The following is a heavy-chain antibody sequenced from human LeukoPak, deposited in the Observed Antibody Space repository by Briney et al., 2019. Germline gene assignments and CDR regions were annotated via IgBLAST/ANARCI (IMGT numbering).Heavy chain of an antibody. CDR3: ARDVYGSGINNWFDP. Sequence: GSLRLSCAVSGLTFSNFKMNWVRQAPGKGLEWVSYISSSSSTIYYADSVKGRFTISRDNAKNSLYLQMNSLRAEDTAVYYCARDVYGSGINNWFDPWGQGTLVTVSS. CDR2: ISSSSSTI. D-gene: IGHD3-10*01. CDR1: GLTFSNFK. J-gene: IGHJ5*02. V-gene: IGHV3-48*04.